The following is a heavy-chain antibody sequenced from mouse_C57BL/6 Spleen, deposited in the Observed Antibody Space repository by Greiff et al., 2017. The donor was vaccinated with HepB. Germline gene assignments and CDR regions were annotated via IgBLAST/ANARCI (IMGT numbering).Heavy chain of an antibody. D-gene: IGHD1-1*01. CDR1: GYAFSSSW. CDR3: ARSLGTTVVAGD. CDR2: IYPGDGDT. Sequence: QVQLQQSGPELVKPGASVKISCKASGYAFSSSWMNWVKQRPGKGLEWIGRIYPGDGDTNYNGKFKGKATLTADKSSSTAYMQLSSLTSEDSAVYFCARSLGTTVVAGDWGQGTTLTVSS. J-gene: IGHJ2*01. V-gene: IGHV1-82*01.